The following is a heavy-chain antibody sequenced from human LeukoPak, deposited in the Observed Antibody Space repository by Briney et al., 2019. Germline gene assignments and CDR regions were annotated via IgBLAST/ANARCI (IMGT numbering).Heavy chain of an antibody. D-gene: IGHD5-18*01. CDR2: ISYDGSNK. CDR3: ARDEDTAMVTTFDY. CDR1: GFTFSYYW. V-gene: IGHV3-30-3*01. J-gene: IGHJ4*02. Sequence: PGGSLRLSCAASGFTFSYYWMSWVRQAPGKGLEWVAVISYDGSNKYYADSVKGRFTISRDNSKNTLYLQMNSLRAEDTAVYYCARDEDTAMVTTFDYWGQGTLVTVSS.